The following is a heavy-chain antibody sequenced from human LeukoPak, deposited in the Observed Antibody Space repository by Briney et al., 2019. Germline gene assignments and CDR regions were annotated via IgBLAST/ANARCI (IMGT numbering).Heavy chain of an antibody. CDR3: ARLGYYDSSGYYLSVGAFDI. CDR2: IYYSGST. V-gene: IGHV4-59*08. D-gene: IGHD3-22*01. J-gene: IGHJ3*02. CDR1: GGSISSYY. Sequence: PSETLSLTCTVSGGSISSYYWSWIQQPPGKGLEWIGYIYYSGSTNYNPSLKSRVTISVDTSKNQFSLKLSSVTAADTAVYYCARLGYYDSSGYYLSVGAFDIWGQGTMVTVSS.